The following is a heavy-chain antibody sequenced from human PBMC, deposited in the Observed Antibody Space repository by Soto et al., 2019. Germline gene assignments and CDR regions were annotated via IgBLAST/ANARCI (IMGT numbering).Heavy chain of an antibody. CDR3: ARGHSSSAGRGNDDWFDP. D-gene: IGHD6-25*01. Sequence: SETLSLTCAVYGGSFSDYYWGWIRQPPGKGLEWIGEINHSGSTNYNPSLKSRVTISIDTSKNQFSLKLSSVTAADTAVYYCARGHSSSAGRGNDDWFDPWGQGTLVTVSS. V-gene: IGHV4-34*01. CDR2: INHSGST. J-gene: IGHJ5*01. CDR1: GGSFSDYY.